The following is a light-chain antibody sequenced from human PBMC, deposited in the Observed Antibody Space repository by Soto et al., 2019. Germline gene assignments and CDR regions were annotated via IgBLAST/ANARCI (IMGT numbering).Light chain of an antibody. CDR1: MRISNY. V-gene: IGKV1-39*01. CDR2: GAS. CDR3: QQRHSTPLT. Sequence: DIQVIQSPSSLSASVGDRVTITCRASMRISNYLNWYQQKPGKAPKLLISGASTLQSGVPSRFSGSGSGADFTLTISSLQPDDSATYYCQQRHSTPLTFGGGTKLEIK. J-gene: IGKJ4*01.